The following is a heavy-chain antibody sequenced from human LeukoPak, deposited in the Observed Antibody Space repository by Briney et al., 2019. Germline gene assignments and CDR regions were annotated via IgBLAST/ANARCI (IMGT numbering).Heavy chain of an antibody. J-gene: IGHJ6*03. CDR2: IYYSGST. Sequence: SETLSLTCTVSGGSISSYYWSWIRQPPGKGLEWIGYIYYSGSTNYNPSLKSRVTISVDTSKNQFSLKLYSVTAADTAVYYCARGGSTLHSAGGHDIEFYYYYYMDVWGKGTTVTISS. CDR1: GGSISSYY. D-gene: IGHD3-9*01. V-gene: IGHV4-59*08. CDR3: ARGGSTLHSAGGHDIEFYYYYYMDV.